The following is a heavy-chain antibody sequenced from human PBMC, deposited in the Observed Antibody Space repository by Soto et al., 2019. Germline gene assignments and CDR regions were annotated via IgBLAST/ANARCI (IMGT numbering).Heavy chain of an antibody. CDR3: ARHGPIAAAGTVFDY. V-gene: IGHV4-34*01. CDR1: GGSFSGSY. D-gene: IGHD6-13*01. Sequence: PSETLSLTCAVYGGSFSGSYWNWIRQPPGKGLEWIGEINHNTNTIYNPSLTSRVTISVDTSKNHFSLKLSSVTAADTAVYYCARHGPIAAAGTVFDYWGQGTLVTVSS. J-gene: IGHJ4*02. CDR2: INHNTNT.